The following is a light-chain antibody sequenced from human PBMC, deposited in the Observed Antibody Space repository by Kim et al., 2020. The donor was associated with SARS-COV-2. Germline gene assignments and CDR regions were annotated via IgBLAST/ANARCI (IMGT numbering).Light chain of an antibody. CDR1: QSVDIN. CDR3: QQYTYWPL. J-gene: IGKJ4*02. Sequence: SVSPGERVTLSCRASQSVDINVAWYQQRPGQAPRLLIYAASTRAIGIPDRFSGSGSATEFTLTISSLQSEDFRIYFCQQYTYWPLFGGGTKVDIK. V-gene: IGKV3-15*01. CDR2: AAS.